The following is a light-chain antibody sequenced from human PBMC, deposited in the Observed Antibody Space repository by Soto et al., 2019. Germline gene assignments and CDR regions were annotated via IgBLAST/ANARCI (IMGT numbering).Light chain of an antibody. J-gene: IGLJ2*01. V-gene: IGLV1-44*01. Sequence: QSVLTQPPSASGTPAQRVTISCSGSGSNIGSNTVNWYQQLPGTAPKLLIYSNNRRPSGVPDRFSGSKSGTSASLAISGLQSEDEADYYCAAWDDSLNGPVFGGGTKLTVL. CDR1: GSNIGSNT. CDR2: SNN. CDR3: AAWDDSLNGPV.